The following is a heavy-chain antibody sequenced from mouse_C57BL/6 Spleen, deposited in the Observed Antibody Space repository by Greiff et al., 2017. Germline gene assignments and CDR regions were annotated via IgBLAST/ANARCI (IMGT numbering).Heavy chain of an antibody. CDR1: GFTFSDYY. CDR3: AREGDGSSPWFAY. D-gene: IGHD1-1*01. V-gene: IGHV5-16*01. CDR2: INYDGSST. Sequence: VQGVASEGGLVQPGSSMQLSCTASGFTFSDYYMAWVRQVPEKGLEWVANINYDGSSTYYLDSLKSRFIISRDNAKNILYLQMSSLKSEDTATYYCAREGDGSSPWFAYWGQGTLVTVSA. J-gene: IGHJ3*01.